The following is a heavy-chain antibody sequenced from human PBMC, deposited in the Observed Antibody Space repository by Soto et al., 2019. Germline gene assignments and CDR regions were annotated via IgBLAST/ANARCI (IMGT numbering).Heavy chain of an antibody. D-gene: IGHD5-18*01. J-gene: IGHJ4*02. Sequence: SETLSLTCAVYGGSFSGYYWSWIRQPPGKGLEWIGEINHSGSTNYNPSLKSRVTISVDTSKNQFSLKLSSVTAADTAVYYCARGRYGTAMVYWGQGTLVTVSS. V-gene: IGHV4-34*01. CDR3: ARGRYGTAMVY. CDR1: GGSFSGYY. CDR2: INHSGST.